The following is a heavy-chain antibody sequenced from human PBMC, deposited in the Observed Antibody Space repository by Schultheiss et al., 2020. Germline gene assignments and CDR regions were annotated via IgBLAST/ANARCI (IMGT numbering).Heavy chain of an antibody. D-gene: IGHD4-11*01. CDR1: GFTFSNAW. J-gene: IGHJ6*02. CDR3: ARGLQFYFHYGMDV. Sequence: GGSLRLSCAASGFTFSNAWMSWVRQAPGKGLEWVGRIKSKTDGGTTDYAAPVKGRFTISRDDSKNTLYLQMNSLRAEDTAVYYCARGLQFYFHYGMDVWGQGTTVTVSS. CDR2: IKSKTDGGTT. V-gene: IGHV3-15*01.